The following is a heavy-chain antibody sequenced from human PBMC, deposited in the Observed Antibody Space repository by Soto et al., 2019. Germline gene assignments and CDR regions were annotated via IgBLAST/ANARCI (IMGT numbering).Heavy chain of an antibody. V-gene: IGHV4-4*02. CDR3: ARGSYASNFDY. Sequence: QVQLQESGPGLVKPSGTLSLTCGVSGGSISSSNWWSWVRQPPGKGLEWIGEIYHFGSTNYNPSLKTXXTXSXXKSKNHVSLKLSSVTAADAAVYYCARGSYASNFDYWGQGTLVTVSS. CDR1: GGSISSSNW. CDR2: IYHFGST. J-gene: IGHJ4*02. D-gene: IGHD3-16*01.